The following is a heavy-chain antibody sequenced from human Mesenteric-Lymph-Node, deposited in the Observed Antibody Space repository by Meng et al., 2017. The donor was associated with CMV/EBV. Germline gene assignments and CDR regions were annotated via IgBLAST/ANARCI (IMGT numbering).Heavy chain of an antibody. D-gene: IGHD3-10*01. CDR1: YTFFRYA. Sequence: YTFFRYAIHWVRQAPGQRPEWMGWINAGNGDTNYAQKFQGRFTMTTDTSTSTAYMELRSLRSDDTALYYCATTKIMVRGIVIPTWFDPWGQGTLVTVSS. V-gene: IGHV1-3*01. CDR3: ATTKIMVRGIVIPTWFDP. CDR2: INAGNGDT. J-gene: IGHJ5*02.